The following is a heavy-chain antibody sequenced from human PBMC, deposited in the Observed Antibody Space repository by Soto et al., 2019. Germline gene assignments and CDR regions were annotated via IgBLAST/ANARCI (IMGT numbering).Heavy chain of an antibody. CDR2: ISAYNGNT. D-gene: IGHD3-3*01. Sequence: ASVKVSCKASGYTFTSYGISWVRQAPGQGLEWMGWISAYNGNTNYAQKLQGRVTMTTDTSTSTAYMELRSLRSDETAVYYCARDSPHYDFWSGYYGGAFDIWGQGTMVTVSS. V-gene: IGHV1-18*01. J-gene: IGHJ3*02. CDR1: GYTFTSYG. CDR3: ARDSPHYDFWSGYYGGAFDI.